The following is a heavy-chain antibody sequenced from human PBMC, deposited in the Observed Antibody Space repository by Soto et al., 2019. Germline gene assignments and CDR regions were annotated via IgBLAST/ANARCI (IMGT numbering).Heavy chain of an antibody. D-gene: IGHD2-2*01. CDR2: IYSGGST. CDR3: ARAVPAATKYYYYYYMDV. CDR1: GFTVSSNY. J-gene: IGHJ6*03. Sequence: GGSLRLSCAASGFTVSSNYMSWVRQAPGKGLEWVSVIYSGGSTYYADSVKGRFTISRDNSKNTLYLQMNSLRAEDTAVYYCARAVPAATKYYYYYYMDVWGKGTTVTVSS. V-gene: IGHV3-66*01.